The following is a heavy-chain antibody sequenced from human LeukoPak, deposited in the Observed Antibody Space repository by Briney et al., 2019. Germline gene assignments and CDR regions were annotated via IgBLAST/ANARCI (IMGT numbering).Heavy chain of an antibody. V-gene: IGHV3-48*02. CDR2: ITSSSTTM. CDR1: GFTFSSYS. J-gene: IGHJ4*02. CDR3: ARAMRIAVAGTDY. D-gene: IGHD6-19*01. Sequence: GGSLRLSCAASGFTFSSYSMIWVRQAPGKGLEWVSSITSSSTTMYYADSVKGRFTISRNNAKSSLFLQLNSLTEGDTAVYYCARAMRIAVAGTDYWGQGTLVTVSS.